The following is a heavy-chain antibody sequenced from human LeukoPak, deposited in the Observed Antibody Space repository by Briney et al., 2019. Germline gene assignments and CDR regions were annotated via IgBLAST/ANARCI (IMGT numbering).Heavy chain of an antibody. J-gene: IGHJ4*02. CDR2: ISASGSAT. D-gene: IGHD1-26*01. CDR3: ARGREPLY. Sequence: PGGSLRLSCAASGFIFSNYGMNWVRQAPGKGLEWVAAISASGSATSYADSVRGRFTISRDNSKSTTYLQMNSLRAEDTAVYYCARGREPLYWGQGTLVTVSS. V-gene: IGHV3-23*01. CDR1: GFIFSNYG.